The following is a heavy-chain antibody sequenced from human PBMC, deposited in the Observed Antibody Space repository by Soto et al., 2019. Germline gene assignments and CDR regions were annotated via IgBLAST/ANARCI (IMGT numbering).Heavy chain of an antibody. J-gene: IGHJ4*02. V-gene: IGHV4-31*03. Sequence: SETLSLTCTVSGVTVSSDAYYWSWIRQPPGKGLEWIGNIYHTGNTYYSPSLKSRVDISLDRSTNQFSLRLSSVTAADTAVYYCARYSFSGTKWYKFDYWGQGYLVTVSS. CDR3: ARYSFSGTKWYKFDY. D-gene: IGHD1-1*01. CDR1: GVTVSSDAYY. CDR2: IYHTGNT.